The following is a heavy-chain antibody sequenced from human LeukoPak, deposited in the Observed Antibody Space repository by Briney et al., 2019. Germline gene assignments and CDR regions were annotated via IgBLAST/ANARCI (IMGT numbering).Heavy chain of an antibody. Sequence: GGSLRLSCAASGFTFSSYAMSWVRQAPGKGLEWVSAISGSGGSTYYADSVKGRFTISRDNSKNTPYLQMNSLRAEDTAVYYCAKAPHRYDSVHYWGQGTLVTVSS. V-gene: IGHV3-23*01. CDR2: ISGSGGST. CDR1: GFTFSSYA. J-gene: IGHJ4*02. D-gene: IGHD5-12*01. CDR3: AKAPHRYDSVHY.